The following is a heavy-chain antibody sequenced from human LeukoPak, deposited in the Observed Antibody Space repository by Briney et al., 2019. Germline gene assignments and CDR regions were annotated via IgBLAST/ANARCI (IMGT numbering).Heavy chain of an antibody. Sequence: PGGSLRLSCAASGFTFNSYTMTWVRQAPGKGLEWVSSISTGSTYIYYADSVKGRFTISRDNSKNTLYLQMNSLRAEDTAVYYCAKDLRDILTGYYFDYWGQGTLVTVSS. CDR3: AKDLRDILTGYYFDY. CDR2: ISTGSTYI. J-gene: IGHJ4*02. D-gene: IGHD3-9*01. CDR1: GFTFNSYT. V-gene: IGHV3-21*01.